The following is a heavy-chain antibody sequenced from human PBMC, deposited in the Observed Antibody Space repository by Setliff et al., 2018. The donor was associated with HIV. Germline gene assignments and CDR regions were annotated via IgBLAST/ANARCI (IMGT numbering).Heavy chain of an antibody. J-gene: IGHJ4*02. D-gene: IGHD3-22*01. CDR1: GYTFSDYY. CDR2: INPNSGGT. Sequence: ASVKVSCKASGYTFSDYYMHWVRQAPGQGLEWMGWINPNSGGTNYAQKFQGRVNMTRDTSISTTYMELSRLRSDDTAVYYCARDTNLSYDSSGYYPYTFDYGGQGTLVTVSS. CDR3: ARDTNLSYDSSGYYPYTFDY. V-gene: IGHV1-2*02.